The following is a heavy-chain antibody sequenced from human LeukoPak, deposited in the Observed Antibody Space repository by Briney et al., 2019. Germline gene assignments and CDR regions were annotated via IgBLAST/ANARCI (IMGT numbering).Heavy chain of an antibody. D-gene: IGHD3-10*01. CDR2: IRYDGSNK. CDR1: GFTFSSYE. Sequence: GGSLRLSCAASGFTFSSYEMNWVRQAPGKGLEWVAFIRYDGSNKYYADSVKGRFTISRDNSKNTLYLQINSLRAEDTAVYYCAKDRGGVVRGVMDVWGKGTTVTISS. V-gene: IGHV3-30*02. CDR3: AKDRGGVVRGVMDV. J-gene: IGHJ6*04.